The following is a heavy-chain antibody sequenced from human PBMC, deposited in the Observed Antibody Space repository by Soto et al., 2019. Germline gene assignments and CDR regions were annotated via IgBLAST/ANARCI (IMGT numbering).Heavy chain of an antibody. CDR2: ICNAGSNK. V-gene: IGHV3-33*01. CDR3: ARDVLTASLNVMDV. Sequence: GGSLRLSCAASGFTFSSYDMHWVRQAPGKGLEWVAAICNAGSNKYYADSVKGRFTISRDNAKNTLYLQMNSLRAEDTAVYYCARDVLTASLNVMDVWGQATWVTVSS. CDR1: GFTFSSYD. J-gene: IGHJ6*02.